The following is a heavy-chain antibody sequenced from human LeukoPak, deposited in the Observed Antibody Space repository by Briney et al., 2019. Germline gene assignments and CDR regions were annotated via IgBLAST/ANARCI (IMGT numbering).Heavy chain of an antibody. J-gene: IGHJ4*02. D-gene: IGHD6-13*01. V-gene: IGHV3-66*01. CDR1: GFTVSSNY. CDR3: ASSSWYGVGNVDY. CDR2: IYSGGST. Sequence: GGSLRLSCAASGFTVSSNYMSWVRQAPGKGLEWVSVIYSGGSTYYADSVKGRFTISRDNSKNTLYLQMNSLRAEDTAVYYCASSSWYGVGNVDYWGQGTLVTVSS.